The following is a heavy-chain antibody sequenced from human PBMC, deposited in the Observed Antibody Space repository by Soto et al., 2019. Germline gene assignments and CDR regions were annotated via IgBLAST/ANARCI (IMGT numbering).Heavy chain of an antibody. V-gene: IGHV6-1*01. J-gene: IGHJ4*02. CDR2: TYYRSKWYN. Sequence: LSLTCAISGDSVSSNSAAWNWIRQSPSRGLEWLGRTYYRSKWYNDYAVSVKSRITINPDTSKNQFSLQLNSVTPEDTAVYYCARESGHPNWFGSPGGGYFDYWGQGTLVTVS. D-gene: IGHD3-10*01. CDR1: GDSVSSNSAA. CDR3: ARESGHPNWFGSPGGGYFDY.